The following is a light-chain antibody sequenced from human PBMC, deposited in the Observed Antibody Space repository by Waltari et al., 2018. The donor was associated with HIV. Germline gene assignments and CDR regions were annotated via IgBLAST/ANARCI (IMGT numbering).Light chain of an antibody. Sequence: DIQMTQSPSSLSASVGDRVTITCRASQRIRSSLNWYQQNPGKAPKPLIYTARRLQGGVPSRFSGARSGTNFTLTISCLQPEDFATYYCQESSSNSPTFGQGTKLEV. CDR3: QESSSNSPT. CDR1: QRIRSS. V-gene: IGKV1-39*01. CDR2: TAR. J-gene: IGKJ2*01.